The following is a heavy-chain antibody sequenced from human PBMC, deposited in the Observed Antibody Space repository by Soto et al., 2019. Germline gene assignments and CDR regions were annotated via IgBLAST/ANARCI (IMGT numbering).Heavy chain of an antibody. Sequence: GGSLRLSCAASGFTFSSYAMSWVRQAPGKGLEWVSAISGSGGSTYYADSVKGRFTISRDNSKNTLYLQMNSLRAEDTAVYYCAAPYYDFWSGLYYYYMDVWGKGTTVTVSS. CDR3: AAPYYDFWSGLYYYYMDV. CDR2: ISGSGGST. J-gene: IGHJ6*03. CDR1: GFTFSSYA. D-gene: IGHD3-3*01. V-gene: IGHV3-23*01.